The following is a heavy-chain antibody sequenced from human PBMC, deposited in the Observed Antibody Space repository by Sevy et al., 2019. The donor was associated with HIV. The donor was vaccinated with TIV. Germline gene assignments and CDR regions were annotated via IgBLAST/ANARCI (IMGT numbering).Heavy chain of an antibody. CDR1: GFTFSDYY. D-gene: IGHD3-9*01. CDR3: ARDSRGDYDLPNYDILTGYFDC. V-gene: IGHV3-11*01. Sequence: GGSLRLSCAASGFTFSDYYMSWIRQAPGKGLEWVSYISSSGSTIYYADSVKGRFTISRDNAKNSLYLQMNSLRAEDTAVYYCARDSRGDYDLPNYDILTGYFDCWGQGTLVTVSS. J-gene: IGHJ4*02. CDR2: ISSSGSTI.